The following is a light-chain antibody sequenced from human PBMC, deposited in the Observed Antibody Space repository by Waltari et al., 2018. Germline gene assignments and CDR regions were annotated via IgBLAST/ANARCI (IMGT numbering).Light chain of an antibody. Sequence: IQLTQSPSSLSASIGDTVTITRRASQGISSFLAWYQQKPGNAPELLIFAVSTLESGVPSRFSGGGSGTDFTLTISSLQPEDFATYYCQQLNSYPYTFGQGTKLEIK. CDR1: QGISSF. J-gene: IGKJ2*01. CDR2: AVS. CDR3: QQLNSYPYT. V-gene: IGKV1-9*01.